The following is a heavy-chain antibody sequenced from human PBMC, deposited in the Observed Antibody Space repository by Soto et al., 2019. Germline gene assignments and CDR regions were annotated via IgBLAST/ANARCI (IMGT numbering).Heavy chain of an antibody. CDR2: ISSGYSNI. J-gene: IGHJ6*02. D-gene: IGHD6-19*01. CDR1: GFTFSTYS. Sequence: EVQLVESGGVLVQPGGSLRLSCAASGFTFSTYSMNWVRQAPGKGLEWVSYISSGYSNIYYADSVKGRFTISRDNAKNSLYLQMNRLRDEDTAVYYCARSGAGYYCYGIDVWGHGTTVTVSS. V-gene: IGHV3-48*02. CDR3: ARSGAGYYCYGIDV.